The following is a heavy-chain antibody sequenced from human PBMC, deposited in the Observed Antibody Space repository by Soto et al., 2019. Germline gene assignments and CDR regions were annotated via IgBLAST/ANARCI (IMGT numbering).Heavy chain of an antibody. D-gene: IGHD6-13*01. CDR3: ARGGNSSSWYRLEVYVFDY. J-gene: IGHJ4*02. CDR2: VCYDGTNK. V-gene: IGHV3-33*01. Sequence: QVQLVESGGGVVQPGRSLRLACEASGFTFKSYGMHWVRQAPGKGLEWVSVVCYDGTNKKYADSVKGRFNIYRDNSKNTLDLQLDSLRAEATGIYYCARGGNSSSWYRLEVYVFDYWGQGFLVTVSS. CDR1: GFTFKSYG.